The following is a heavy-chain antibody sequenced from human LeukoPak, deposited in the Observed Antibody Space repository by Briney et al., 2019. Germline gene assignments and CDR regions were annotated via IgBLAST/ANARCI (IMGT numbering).Heavy chain of an antibody. Sequence: PGGSLRLSCAASGFNFMTYGMHWVRQAPGKGLEWVAFISYDGGKRFFGESVKGRFTIARDNSENTVSLQMNTLKTEDTAVYYCAKGLRWFEDFYFNFFDYWGQGILVTVSS. V-gene: IGHV3-30*18. CDR3: AKGLRWFEDFYFNFFDY. CDR2: ISYDGGKR. D-gene: IGHD3-10*01. J-gene: IGHJ4*02. CDR1: GFNFMTYG.